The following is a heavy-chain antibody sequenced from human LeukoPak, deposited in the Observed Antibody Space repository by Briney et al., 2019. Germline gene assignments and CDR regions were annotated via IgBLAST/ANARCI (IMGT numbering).Heavy chain of an antibody. D-gene: IGHD3-10*01. CDR2: IYPGDSAT. CDR3: ARAMTMVRYFDF. J-gene: IGHJ4*02. V-gene: IGHV5-51*01. CDR1: GYSFTSYW. Sequence: GESLKISCECSGYSFTSYWIGWVRQMPGKGLEWMGIIYPGDSATRYSPSFQGQVTISADKSISTAYLQWSSLKASDTAMYYCARAMTMVRYFDFWGQGILVTVSS.